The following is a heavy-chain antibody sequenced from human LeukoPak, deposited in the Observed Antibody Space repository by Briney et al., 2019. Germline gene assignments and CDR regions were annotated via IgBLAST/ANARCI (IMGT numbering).Heavy chain of an antibody. Sequence: SETLSLTCTVSGGSISSYYWSWIRQTPGKGLEWIGYIYYSGSTNYNPSLKSRVTISVDTSKNQFSLKLSSVTAADTAVYYCARDHDTGNAFDIWGQGTMVTVSS. J-gene: IGHJ3*02. D-gene: IGHD5-18*01. CDR1: GGSISSYY. CDR2: IYYSGST. CDR3: ARDHDTGNAFDI. V-gene: IGHV4-59*01.